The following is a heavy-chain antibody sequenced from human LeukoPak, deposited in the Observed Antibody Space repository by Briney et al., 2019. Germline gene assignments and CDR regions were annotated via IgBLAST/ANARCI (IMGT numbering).Heavy chain of an antibody. CDR1: GFTFSKFA. CDR3: ASIGAGSSRDY. Sequence: GGSLRLSCAASGFTFSKFAMTWVRQAPGKGLEWVSSIVGSSTYSADSLPGRFTISRDNAKNSLYLQMNSLRAEDTAVYYCASIGAGSSRDYGGQETLGTVSS. J-gene: IGHJ4*02. D-gene: IGHD6-13*01. CDR2: IVGSSTY. V-gene: IGHV3-21*01.